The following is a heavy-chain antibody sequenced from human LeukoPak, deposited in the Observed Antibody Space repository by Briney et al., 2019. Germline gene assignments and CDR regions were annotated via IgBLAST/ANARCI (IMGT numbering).Heavy chain of an antibody. CDR2: IYTSGST. D-gene: IGHD6-6*01. Sequence: SETLSLTCTVSGYSISSGYYWGWIRQPAGKGLEWIGRIYTSGSTNYNPSLKSRVTISVDTSKNQFSLKLSSVTAADTAVYYCARTSAYSSSSDYWGQGTLVTVSS. J-gene: IGHJ4*02. V-gene: IGHV4-61*02. CDR1: GYSISSGYY. CDR3: ARTSAYSSSSDY.